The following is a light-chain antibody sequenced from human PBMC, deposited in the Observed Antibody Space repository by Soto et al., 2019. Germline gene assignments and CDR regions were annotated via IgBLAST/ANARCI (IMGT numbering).Light chain of an antibody. Sequence: QSALTQPASVSGSPGQSITISCTGTRSDVGSYNLVSWYQHHPGNAPKLMIYEGSKRPSGVSDRFSGSKSGNTASLTISGLQAEDEADYYCSSYAGSGTSDVVFGGGTQLTVL. J-gene: IGLJ2*01. CDR1: RSDVGSYNL. V-gene: IGLV2-23*01. CDR2: EGS. CDR3: SSYAGSGTSDVV.